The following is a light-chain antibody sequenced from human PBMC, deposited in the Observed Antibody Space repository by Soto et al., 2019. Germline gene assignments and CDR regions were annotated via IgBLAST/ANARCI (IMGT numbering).Light chain of an antibody. V-gene: IGLV2-23*01. Sequence: QSALTQPASVSGSPGQSITISCTGTSSDVGTYNLVSWYQHHPGKVPKLLIYEDTKRPSGVPARFSASKSGNTASLTISGLQAEDETHYYCCSYAGYNSCVFGSGTKLTVL. CDR3: CSYAGYNSCV. CDR2: EDT. J-gene: IGLJ1*01. CDR1: SSDVGTYNL.